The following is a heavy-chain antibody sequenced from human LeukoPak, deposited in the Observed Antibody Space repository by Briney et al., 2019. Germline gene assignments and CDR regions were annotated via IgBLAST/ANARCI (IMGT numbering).Heavy chain of an antibody. D-gene: IGHD3-22*01. V-gene: IGHV1-18*01. CDR2: ISAYNGNT. CDR3: ARSGTQYYYDSSGYYGNPAFDI. Sequence: ASVKVSCKASGYTFTSYGISWVRQAPGQGLEWMGWISAYNGNTNYAQKLQGRVTMTTDTSTSTAYMELRSLRSDDTAVYYCARSGTQYYYDSSGYYGNPAFDIWGQGTMVTVSS. J-gene: IGHJ3*02. CDR1: GYTFTSYG.